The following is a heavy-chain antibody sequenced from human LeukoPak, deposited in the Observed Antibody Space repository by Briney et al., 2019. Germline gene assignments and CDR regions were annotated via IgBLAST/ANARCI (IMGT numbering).Heavy chain of an antibody. Sequence: GGSLRLSCAASGFTFSSYWMSWVRQAPGKGLEWVANIKQDGSEKYYVDSAKGRFTISRDNAKNSLYLQMNSLRAEDTAVYYCARDPGVIHYDYWGQGTLVTVSS. D-gene: IGHD3-16*02. V-gene: IGHV3-7*03. CDR3: ARDPGVIHYDY. J-gene: IGHJ4*02. CDR1: GFTFSSYW. CDR2: IKQDGSEK.